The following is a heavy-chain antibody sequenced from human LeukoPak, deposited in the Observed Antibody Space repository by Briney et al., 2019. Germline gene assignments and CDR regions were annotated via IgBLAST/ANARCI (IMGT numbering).Heavy chain of an antibody. V-gene: IGHV3-15*01. Sequence: PGGSLRLSCAASGFTFSNAWMSWVRQAPGKGLEWVGRIKSKTDGETTDYAAPVKGRFTISRDDSKNTLYLQMNSLKTEDTAVYYCTTGKVWGQGTLVTVSS. CDR2: IKSKTDGETT. CDR1: GFTFSNAW. CDR3: TTGKV. J-gene: IGHJ4*02.